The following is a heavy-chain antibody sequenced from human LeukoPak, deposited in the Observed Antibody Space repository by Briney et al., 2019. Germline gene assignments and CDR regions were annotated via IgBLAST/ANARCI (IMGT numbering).Heavy chain of an antibody. CDR1: GYTFTRYG. V-gene: IGHV1-18*01. Sequence: ASVKVSCKASGYTFTRYGISWVRQAPGQGLEWMGWISAYNGNTNYAQKLQGRVTMTTDTSTSTAYMELRSLRSDDTAVYYCARDSLGYYDSSGYYGFDPWGQGTLVTVSS. CDR2: ISAYNGNT. CDR3: ARDSLGYYDSSGYYGFDP. D-gene: IGHD3-22*01. J-gene: IGHJ5*02.